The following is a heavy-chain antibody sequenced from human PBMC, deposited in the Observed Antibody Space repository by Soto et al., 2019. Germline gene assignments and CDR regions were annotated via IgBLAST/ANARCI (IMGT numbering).Heavy chain of an antibody. CDR1: GFTFSRYG. J-gene: IGHJ1*01. Sequence: GGSLRLSCAASGFTFSRYGMYWVRQAPGKGLELVTIISYDGGDKYYVDSVKGRFTISRDNSKNTLYLQMNSLRTKDTAVYYCAKDHSLVEPGYFQHWGQGTLVTVSS. CDR3: AKDHSLVEPGYFQH. CDR2: ISYDGGDK. D-gene: IGHD2-2*01. V-gene: IGHV3-30*18.